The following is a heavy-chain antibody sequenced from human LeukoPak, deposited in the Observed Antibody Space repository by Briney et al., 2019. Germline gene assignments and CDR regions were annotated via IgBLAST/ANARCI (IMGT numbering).Heavy chain of an antibody. D-gene: IGHD3-10*01. V-gene: IGHV3-48*03. CDR1: GLTFSSYE. CDR2: ISSSGSTI. CDR3: ARDSPTYTSGTNCFDY. Sequence: GGSLRLSCAASGLTFSSYEMNWVRQAPGKGLEWVSYISSSGSTIYYADCVKGRFTISRDNAKNSLYLQMNSLRAEDTAVYYCARDSPTYTSGTNCFDYWGQGTLVTVSS. J-gene: IGHJ4*02.